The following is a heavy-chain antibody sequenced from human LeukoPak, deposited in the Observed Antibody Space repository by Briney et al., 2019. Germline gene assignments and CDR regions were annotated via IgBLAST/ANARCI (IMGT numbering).Heavy chain of an antibody. CDR1: GDTFNSYA. CDR2: LIPNINIG. V-gene: IGHV1-69*04. J-gene: IGHJ3*02. Sequence: ASVKVSCKASGDTFNSYALSWVRQAPGQGLEWMGRLIPNINIGTNAQKFQGRVTISADKSTTTVYMELNSLRSEDSAVYYCARERGRGGDPHAFDIWGQGTMVTVSS. D-gene: IGHD2-21*02. CDR3: ARERGRGGDPHAFDI.